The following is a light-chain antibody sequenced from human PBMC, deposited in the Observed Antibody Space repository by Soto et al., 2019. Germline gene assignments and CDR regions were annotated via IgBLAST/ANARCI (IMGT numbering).Light chain of an antibody. CDR1: SSDVGGYNY. CDR3: SSYTGSTSYV. CDR2: DVT. V-gene: IGLV2-14*01. Sequence: QSVLTQPASVSGSPGQSITISCTGTSSDVGGYNYVSWYQQEPGKAPKLMIYDVTYRPSGVSNRFSGSKSDNTASLTISGLQAEDEADYYCSSYTGSTSYVFGTGTKATVL. J-gene: IGLJ1*01.